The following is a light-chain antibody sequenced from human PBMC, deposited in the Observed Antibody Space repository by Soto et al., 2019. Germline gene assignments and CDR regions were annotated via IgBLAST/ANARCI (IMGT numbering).Light chain of an antibody. J-gene: IGKJ2*01. CDR2: SAS. CDR1: QSISSN. Sequence: EIVMTQSPATLSVSPGERATLSCRASQSISSNLAWYQQKPGQAPRLLIYSASTRATGIPARFSGSGSGTEFTLTISSLQSEDSAVYYCQQCNNWPRTFGRGTKLEIK. V-gene: IGKV3-15*01. CDR3: QQCNNWPRT.